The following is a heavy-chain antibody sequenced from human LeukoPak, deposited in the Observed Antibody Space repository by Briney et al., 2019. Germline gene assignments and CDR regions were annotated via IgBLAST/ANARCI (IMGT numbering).Heavy chain of an antibody. D-gene: IGHD2-21*01. CDR3: ARGIWSARTVDYYLDY. CDR1: GYNFNNYA. J-gene: IGHJ4*02. V-gene: IGHV1-3*01. Sequence: APVKVSCKASGYNFNNYAIHWVRQAPGQRFEWMGWINAGNSHTKYSQNFQGRITITRDLSASTVYMELSSLTSEDTAVYYCARGIWSARTVDYYLDYWGQGTLVTVSS. CDR2: INAGNSHT.